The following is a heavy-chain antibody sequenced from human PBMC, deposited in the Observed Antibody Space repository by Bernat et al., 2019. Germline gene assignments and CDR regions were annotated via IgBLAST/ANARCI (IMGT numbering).Heavy chain of an antibody. CDR3: ARVGVVVVAADDAFDI. Sequence: EVQLVESGGGLVQPGGSLRLSCAASGLTFSSYEMNWVRQAPGKGLEWVSYISSSGSTIYYADSVKGRFTISRDNAKNSLYLQMNSLRAEDTAVYYCARVGVVVVAADDAFDIWGQGTMVTVSS. CDR2: ISSSGSTI. CDR1: GLTFSSYE. J-gene: IGHJ3*02. D-gene: IGHD2-15*01. V-gene: IGHV3-48*03.